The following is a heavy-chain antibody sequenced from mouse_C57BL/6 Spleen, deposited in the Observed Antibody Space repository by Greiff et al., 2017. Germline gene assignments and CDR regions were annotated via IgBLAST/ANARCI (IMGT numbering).Heavy chain of an antibody. CDR1: GYTFTSYG. D-gene: IGHD1-1*02. Sequence: VQLQQSGAELARPGASVKLSCKASGYTFTSYGISWVKQRTGQGLEWIGEIYPRSGNTYYNEQFKGKATLTADKSSSTAYMELRSLTSEDSAVYFCEKLYGSSYPYWYFDVWGTGTTVTVSS. CDR2: IYPRSGNT. V-gene: IGHV1-81*01. J-gene: IGHJ1*03. CDR3: EKLYGSSYPYWYFDV.